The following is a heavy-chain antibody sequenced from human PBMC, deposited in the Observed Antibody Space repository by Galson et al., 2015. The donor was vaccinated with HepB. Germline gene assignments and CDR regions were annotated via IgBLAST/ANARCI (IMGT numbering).Heavy chain of an antibody. CDR1: GFTFSNAW. Sequence: SLRLSCAASGFTFSNAWMSWVRQAPGKGLEWVGRIKSKTDGGTTDYAAPVKGRFTISRDDSKNTLYLQMNSLKTEDTAVYYCTTEAIFEVVHDQAFDYWGQGTLVTVSS. V-gene: IGHV3-15*01. CDR3: TTEAIFEVVHDQAFDY. D-gene: IGHD3-3*01. CDR2: IKSKTDGGTT. J-gene: IGHJ4*02.